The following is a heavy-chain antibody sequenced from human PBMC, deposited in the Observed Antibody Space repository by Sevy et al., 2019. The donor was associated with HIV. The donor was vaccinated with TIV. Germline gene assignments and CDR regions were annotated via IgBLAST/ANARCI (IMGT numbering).Heavy chain of an antibody. CDR3: GKTLTIAREKDAFNI. V-gene: IGHV3-23*01. J-gene: IGHJ3*02. Sequence: GGSLRISCAASGFTFSRYTMTWVRQTPGKGLEWVSSITSTDKTFYVDSVKGRFTISRDTSKNTLDLQMNSLRAEDTGVYYCGKTLTIAREKDAFNIWGQRTSVTVSS. CDR1: GFTFSRYT. CDR2: ITSTDKT. D-gene: IGHD1-1*01.